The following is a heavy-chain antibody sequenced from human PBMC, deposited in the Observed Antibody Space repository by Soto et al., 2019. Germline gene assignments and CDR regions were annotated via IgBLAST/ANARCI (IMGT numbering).Heavy chain of an antibody. D-gene: IGHD3-22*01. CDR1: GLTCTRYA. CDR2: ISGSGGST. CDR3: AKDHRITMIVVVITLDS. J-gene: IGHJ4*02. Sequence: PGGALRLSSAASGLTCTRYAMSSVRQAPGKGLGWLSAISGSGGSTYYADSVKGPFTTSRDHSKNTLYLHMNSLRAEDTAVYYGAKDHRITMIVVVITLDSWGQVTLVTVSS. V-gene: IGHV3-23*01.